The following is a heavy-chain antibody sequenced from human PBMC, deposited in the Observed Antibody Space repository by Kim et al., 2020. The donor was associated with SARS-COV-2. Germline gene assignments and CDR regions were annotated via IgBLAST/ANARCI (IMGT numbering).Heavy chain of an antibody. D-gene: IGHD5-12*01. J-gene: IGHJ4*02. V-gene: IGHV3-23*01. CDR1: GFTFSNYA. CDR3: ANDAGYSGYDPLGY. Sequence: GGSLRLSCAASGFTFSNYAMSWVRQAPGKGLEWVSAISGSGGSTYYADSVKGRFTISRDNSKNTLYLQVNSLSAEDTAVYYCANDAGYSGYDPLGYWGRGTLLTVSS. CDR2: ISGSGGST.